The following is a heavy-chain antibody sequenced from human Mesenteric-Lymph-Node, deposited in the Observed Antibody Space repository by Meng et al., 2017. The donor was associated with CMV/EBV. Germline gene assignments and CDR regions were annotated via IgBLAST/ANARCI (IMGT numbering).Heavy chain of an antibody. J-gene: IGHJ6*02. CDR1: GFTFGDYA. V-gene: IGHV3-49*04. CDR2: IRRNSYGGTT. Sequence: GESLKISCTASGFTFGDYAMSWVRQAPGKGLEWVGFIRRNSYGGTTEYAASVKGRFTISRDDSKSIVYLQMNSLKTEDTAVYYCTRDPAHYYASGSYSTDYYYYGMDVWGQGTTVTVSS. D-gene: IGHD3-10*01. CDR3: TRDPAHYYASGSYSTDYYYYGMDV.